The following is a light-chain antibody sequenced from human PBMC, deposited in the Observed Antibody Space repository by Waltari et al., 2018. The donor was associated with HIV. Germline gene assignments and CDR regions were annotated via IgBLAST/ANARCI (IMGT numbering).Light chain of an antibody. J-gene: IGLJ2*01. CDR3: QSYDSSLSGGDVV. V-gene: IGLV1-40*01. CDR1: SSNIGAGYD. CDR2: GNG. Sequence: QSVLTQPPSVSGAPGQRVTISCTGSSSNIGAGYDVHWYQPLPGTAPKLLIYGNGNRPSGVPDRFSGSKSGTSASLAITGLQAEDEADYYCQSYDSSLSGGDVVFGGGTKLTVL.